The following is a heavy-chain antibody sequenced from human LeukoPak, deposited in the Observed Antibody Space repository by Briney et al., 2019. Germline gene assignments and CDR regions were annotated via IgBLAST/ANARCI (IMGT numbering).Heavy chain of an antibody. CDR3: ARIPDIVVVPAAMGGDDY. V-gene: IGHV1-2*02. Sequence: ASVTVSCKASGYTFTGYYMHWVRQAPGQGLEWMGWINPNSGGTNYAQKFQGRVTMTRDTSISTAYMELSRLRSDDTAVYYCARIPDIVVVPAAMGGDDYWGQGTLVTVSS. CDR2: INPNSGGT. CDR1: GYTFTGYY. J-gene: IGHJ4*02. D-gene: IGHD2-2*01.